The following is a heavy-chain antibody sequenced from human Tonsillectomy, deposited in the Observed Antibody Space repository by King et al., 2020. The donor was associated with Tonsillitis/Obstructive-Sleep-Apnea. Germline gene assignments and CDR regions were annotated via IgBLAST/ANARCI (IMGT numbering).Heavy chain of an antibody. CDR3: ARRDAVVVITFDY. V-gene: IGHV4-39*01. CDR2: IYYSGST. CDR1: GGSISSSSYY. J-gene: IGHJ4*02. Sequence: QLQESGPGLVKPSETLSLTCTVSGGSISSSSYYWGWIRQPPGKGLEWIGSIYYSGSTYYNPSLKSRVTISVETSKNQFSLKLSSVTAADTAVYYCARRDAVVVITFDYWGQGTLVTVSS. D-gene: IGHD3-22*01.